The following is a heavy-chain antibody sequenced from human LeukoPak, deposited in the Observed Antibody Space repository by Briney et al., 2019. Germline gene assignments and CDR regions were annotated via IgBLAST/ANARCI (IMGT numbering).Heavy chain of an antibody. D-gene: IGHD4-17*01. CDR1: GYTFTSYG. J-gene: IGHJ6*02. Sequence: ASVKVSCKASGYTFTSYGISWVRQAPGQGLEWMGWISAYNGNTNYAQKLQGRVTMTTDTSTSTAYMELRSLRSDDTAVYYCARGPPTVTYYYYGMDVWGQGTTVTVS. CDR3: ARGPPTVTYYYYGMDV. V-gene: IGHV1-18*01. CDR2: ISAYNGNT.